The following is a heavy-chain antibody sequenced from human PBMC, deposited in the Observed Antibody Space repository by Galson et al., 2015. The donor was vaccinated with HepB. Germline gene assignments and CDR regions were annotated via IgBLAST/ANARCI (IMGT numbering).Heavy chain of an antibody. Sequence: SLRLSCAGSGFTFSIYSLNWVRQAPGRGLEWLSYISSTTSTIYYADSVKGRFTISRDSAKNSLYLEMNSLRAEDTAVYYCARDSGTYYDLLTGPQYPYHYYGMDVWGQGTTVTVSS. CDR2: ISSTTSTI. CDR3: ARDSGTYYDLLTGPQYPYHYYGMDV. V-gene: IGHV3-48*04. D-gene: IGHD3-9*01. CDR1: GFTFSIYS. J-gene: IGHJ6*02.